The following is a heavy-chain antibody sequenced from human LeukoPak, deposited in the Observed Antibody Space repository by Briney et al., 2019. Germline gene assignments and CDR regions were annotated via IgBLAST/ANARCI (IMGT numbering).Heavy chain of an antibody. V-gene: IGHV3-9*01. D-gene: IGHD1-26*01. CDR1: GFTFDDYA. CDR3: AKRQIVGAIRGGFDY. CDR2: ISWNSGSI. J-gene: IGHJ4*02. Sequence: GGSLRLSCAASGFTFDDYAMHWVRQAPGKGLEWVSGISWNSGSIGYADSVKGRFTISRDNAKNSLYLQMNSLRAEDTAVYYCAKRQIVGAIRGGFDYWGQGTLVTVSS.